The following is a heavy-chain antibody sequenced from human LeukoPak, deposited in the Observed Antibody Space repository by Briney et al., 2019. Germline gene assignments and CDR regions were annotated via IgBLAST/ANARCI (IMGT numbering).Heavy chain of an antibody. CDR1: GYTFTSHY. CDR3: ARAYYYDSSGYPYYFDY. V-gene: IGHV1-46*01. CDR2: INPSGGST. J-gene: IGHJ4*02. Sequence: ASVKVSCKASGYTFTSHYMHWVRQAPGQGLEWMGIINPSGGSTSYAQKFQGRVTMTRDTSTSTVYMELSSLRSEDTAVYYCARAYYYDSSGYPYYFDYWGQGTLVTVSS. D-gene: IGHD3-22*01.